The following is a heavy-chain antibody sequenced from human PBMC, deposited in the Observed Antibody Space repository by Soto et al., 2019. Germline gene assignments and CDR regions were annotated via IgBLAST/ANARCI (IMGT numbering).Heavy chain of an antibody. D-gene: IGHD3-9*01. J-gene: IGHJ6*02. CDR2: IYYSGST. V-gene: IGHV4-39*01. CDR3: AGPSVDYDILTGYYSTDYYYGMDV. Sequence: PSETLSLTCTVSGGPISSSSYYWGWIRQPPGKGLEWIGSIYYSGSTYYNPSLKSRVTISVDTSKNQFSLKLSSVTAADTAVYYCAGPSVDYDILTGYYSTDYYYGMDVWGQGTTVTVSS. CDR1: GGPISSSSYY.